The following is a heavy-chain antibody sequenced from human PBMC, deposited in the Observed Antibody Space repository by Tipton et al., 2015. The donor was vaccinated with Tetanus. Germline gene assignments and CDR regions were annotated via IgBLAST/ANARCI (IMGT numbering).Heavy chain of an antibody. Sequence: TLSLTCTVSGASFSSGDYYWSWIRKPPGKDLEWTGYIYQTGTTYYNPSLKGRVTISMDRSNTQFSLRLDSLTAADTAVYHCARAAGFLGLTHDFWGRGTLVSVSS. J-gene: IGHJ4*02. CDR2: IYQTGTT. V-gene: IGHV4-30-4*01. D-gene: IGHD2/OR15-2a*01. CDR3: ARAAGFLGLTHDF. CDR1: GASFSSGDYY.